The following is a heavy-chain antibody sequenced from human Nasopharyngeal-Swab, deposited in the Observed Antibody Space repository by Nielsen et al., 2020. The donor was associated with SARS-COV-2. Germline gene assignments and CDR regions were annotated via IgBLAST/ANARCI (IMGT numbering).Heavy chain of an antibody. CDR3: ARDRSLEIKASSSDTYYGMDV. Sequence: GESLKISCAASGFTFSSYDMHWVRQATGKGLEWVSAIGTAGDTYYPGSVKGRFTISRENAKNSLYLQMNSLRAGDTAVYYCARDRSLEIKASSSDTYYGMDVWGQGTTVTVSS. CDR2: IGTAGDT. D-gene: IGHD6-6*01. V-gene: IGHV3-13*04. J-gene: IGHJ6*02. CDR1: GFTFSSYD.